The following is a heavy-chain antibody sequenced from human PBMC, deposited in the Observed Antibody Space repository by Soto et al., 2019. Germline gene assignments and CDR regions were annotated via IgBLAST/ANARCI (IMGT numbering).Heavy chain of an antibody. CDR3: AREYIILNWLDP. V-gene: IGHV3-48*01. D-gene: IGHD1-1*01. Sequence: PGGSLRLSCAASGFTFSSYSMNWVRQAPGKGLEWVSYISSSSSTIYYADSVKGRFTISRDNAKNSLYLQMNSLRAEDTAVYYCAREYIILNWLDPWGQETLFTVP. CDR1: GFTFSSYS. CDR2: ISSSSSTI. J-gene: IGHJ5*02.